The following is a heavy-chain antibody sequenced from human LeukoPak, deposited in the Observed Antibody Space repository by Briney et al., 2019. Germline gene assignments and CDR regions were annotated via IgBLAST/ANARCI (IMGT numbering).Heavy chain of an antibody. J-gene: IGHJ6*03. V-gene: IGHV4-61*02. D-gene: IGHD6-13*01. CDR1: GGSISSGSYY. CDR2: IYTSGST. Sequence: SETLSLTCTVSGGSISSGSYYWSWIRPPAGKGLEWIGRIYTSGSTNYNPSLKRRVTISVDTSKNQFSLKLSSVTAADTAVYYCARIIAAAGTYYYYYYMDVWGKGTTVTISS. CDR3: ARIIAAAGTYYYYYYMDV.